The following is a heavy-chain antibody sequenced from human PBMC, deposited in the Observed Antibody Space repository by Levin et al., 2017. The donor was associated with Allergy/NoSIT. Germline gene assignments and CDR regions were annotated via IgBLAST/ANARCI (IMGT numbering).Heavy chain of an antibody. CDR1: GFTFTNYP. D-gene: IGHD3-3*01. V-gene: IGHV3-23*01. J-gene: IGHJ6*02. CDR2: ISGDAGST. CDR3: AKAKNQMADFWSGNLHSYYYSVDV. Sequence: GGSLRLSCAASGFTFTNYPMTWVRQAPGKGLEWVSAISGDAGSTSYADSVKGRFSISRDNSKNTLYLQMNSLRAEDTAVYYCAKAKNQMADFWSGNLHSYYYSVDVWGQGTTVTVSS.